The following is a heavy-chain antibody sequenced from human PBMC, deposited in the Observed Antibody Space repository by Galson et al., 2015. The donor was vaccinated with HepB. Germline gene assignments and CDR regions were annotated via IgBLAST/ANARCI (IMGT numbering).Heavy chain of an antibody. V-gene: IGHV5-51*03. CDR2: IFPGDSDT. CDR3: ARLGGGMTTSLYYYYYMDA. CDR1: GYSFTTHW. J-gene: IGHJ6*03. D-gene: IGHD3-16*01. Sequence: QSGAEVKKPGGSLKISCKASGYSFTTHWIGWVRQMPGKGLEWMGIIFPGDSDTRYSPSFQGQVTMSVDKSISTAYLQWSSLKAADTAMYYCARLGGGMTTSLYYYYYMDAWGQGTTVTVSS.